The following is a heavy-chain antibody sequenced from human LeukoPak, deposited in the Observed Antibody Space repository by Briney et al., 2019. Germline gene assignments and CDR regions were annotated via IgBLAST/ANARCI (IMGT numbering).Heavy chain of an antibody. CDR2: TYYRSKWYN. J-gene: IGHJ4*02. CDR3: ASRSAVAGEFDY. CDR1: GDSVSSNSGA. V-gene: IGHV6-1*01. Sequence: SQTLSLTCAISGDSVSSNSGAWNWIRQSPSRGLEWLGRTYYRSKWYNDYAVSVKSRITINPDTSKNQFSLQLNSVTPEDTAVYYCASRSAVAGEFDYWGQGTVVTVSS. D-gene: IGHD6-19*01.